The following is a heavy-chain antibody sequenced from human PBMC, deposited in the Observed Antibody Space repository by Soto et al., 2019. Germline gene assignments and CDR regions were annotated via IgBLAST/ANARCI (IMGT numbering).Heavy chain of an antibody. V-gene: IGHV3-7*01. J-gene: IGHJ5*02. CDR2: IKQDGSEK. CDR1: GFTFSMYW. CDR3: ARVAATAATRYNWFDP. D-gene: IGHD6-13*01. Sequence: EVQLVESGGGLVQPGGSLRLSCAASGFTFSMYWMTWVRQAPGKGLEWVANIKQDGSEKYCVDSVKGRFTISRDNAKNSLYLQMNSLRVEDTAVYYCARVAATAATRYNWFDPWSQGTLVTVSS.